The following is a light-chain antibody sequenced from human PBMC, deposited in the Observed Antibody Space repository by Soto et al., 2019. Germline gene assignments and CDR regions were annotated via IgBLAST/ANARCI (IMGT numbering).Light chain of an antibody. V-gene: IGKV3-20*01. CDR2: GAS. CDR3: QQYDTSPRT. CDR1: QSVSSNY. Sequence: EIVLTQSPGTLSSSPGERATLSCRASQSVSSNYLAWYQQKRGQAPRLLIYGASSRTTGIPTRFSGSGSGTDFTLTISRLEPEDFAGYYCQQYDTSPRTFGQGTKVEI. J-gene: IGKJ1*01.